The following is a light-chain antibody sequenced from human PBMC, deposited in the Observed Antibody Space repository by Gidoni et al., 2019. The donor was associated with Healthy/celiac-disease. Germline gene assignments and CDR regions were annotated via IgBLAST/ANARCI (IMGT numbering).Light chain of an antibody. J-gene: IGLJ1*01. CDR1: SSNIGNNY. CDR3: GTWDSSLSVYV. V-gene: IGLV1-51*01. Sequence: QSVLTQPPSVSAAPGQKVTISCSGSSSNIGNNYVSWYQQPPGTAPKLLIYDNKKRPSGIPDRFAGSKSGTSATLGITGLQTGDEADYYCGTWDSSLSVYVFGTGTKVTV. CDR2: DNK.